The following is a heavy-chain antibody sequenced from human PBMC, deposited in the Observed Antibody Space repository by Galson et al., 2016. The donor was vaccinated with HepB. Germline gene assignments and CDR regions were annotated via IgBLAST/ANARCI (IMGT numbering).Heavy chain of an antibody. CDR2: ISGKGDST. Sequence: SLRLSCAASGFTFSRYGIHWVRQAPGKGLEWISGISGKGDSTYYADSVKGRFTVSRDNSKNTLHLHMNSLRVDDTAVYYCANLGSGSFRWYFYGMEVWGKGTTVTVPS. CDR1: GFTFSRYG. J-gene: IGHJ6*04. V-gene: IGHV3-23*01. D-gene: IGHD3-10*01. CDR3: ANLGSGSFRWYFYGMEV.